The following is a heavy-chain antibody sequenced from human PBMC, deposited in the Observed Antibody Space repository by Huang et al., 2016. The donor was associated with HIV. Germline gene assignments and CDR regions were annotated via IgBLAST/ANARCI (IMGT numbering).Heavy chain of an antibody. CDR2: ISYDGSNQ. CDR3: ARGSAGVLWFGEM. Sequence: QERLVESGGGVVQPGRSLRLSCAVSGFTFSSYAWHWVRQPPGKGLEWVAVISYDGSNQHYVDSVKGRFTISRDNSKKMLYLQMNSLRMGDTAVYYCARGSAGVLWFGEMWGQGTLVTVSS. V-gene: IGHV3-30*04. D-gene: IGHD3-10*01. J-gene: IGHJ4*02. CDR1: GFTFSSYA.